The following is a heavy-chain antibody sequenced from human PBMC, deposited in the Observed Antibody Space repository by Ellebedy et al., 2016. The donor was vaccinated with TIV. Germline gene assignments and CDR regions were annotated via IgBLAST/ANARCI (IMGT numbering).Heavy chain of an antibody. J-gene: IGHJ4*02. CDR3: ASSTVRGKYYFDY. V-gene: IGHV1-46*01. CDR2: IYPSGGST. D-gene: IGHD3-10*01. CDR1: GYTFTSYY. Sequence: AASVKVSCKASGYTFTSYYMHWVRQAPGLGLEWMGIIYPSGGSTSYAQKFQGRITVTRDTSTSTLYMELSSLKSEDTAVYYCASSTVRGKYYFDYWGQGTLVTVSS.